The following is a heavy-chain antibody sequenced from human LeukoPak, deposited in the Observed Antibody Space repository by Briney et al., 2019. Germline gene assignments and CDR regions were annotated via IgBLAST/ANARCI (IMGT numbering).Heavy chain of an antibody. CDR1: GGSISSYY. Sequence: PSETLSLTCTVSGGSISSYYWSWIRQLPGKGLEWIGYIYYSGSTNYNPSLKSRVTISVDTSKNQFSLKLSSVTAADTAVYYCARQLQEKTFFDYWGQGTLVTVSS. J-gene: IGHJ4*02. V-gene: IGHV4-59*08. D-gene: IGHD5-24*01. CDR3: ARQLQEKTFFDY. CDR2: IYYSGST.